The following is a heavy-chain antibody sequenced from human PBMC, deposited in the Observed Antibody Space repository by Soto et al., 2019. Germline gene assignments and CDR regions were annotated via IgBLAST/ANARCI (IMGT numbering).Heavy chain of an antibody. J-gene: IGHJ4*02. CDR3: ARMGPYYGPSDY. Sequence: ASVKVSCKASGYTFTSYAMHWVRQAPGQRLEWMGWINAGNGNTEYSQKFQGRVTITRDTSASTAYMELSSLRSEDTAVYYCARMGPYYGPSDYWGQGTLVTVSS. D-gene: IGHD3-22*01. CDR2: INAGNGNT. V-gene: IGHV1-3*01. CDR1: GYTFTSYA.